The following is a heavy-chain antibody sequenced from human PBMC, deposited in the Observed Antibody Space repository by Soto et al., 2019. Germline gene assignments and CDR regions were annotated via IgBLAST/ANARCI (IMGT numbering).Heavy chain of an antibody. Sequence: SVKVSCKASGGTFSSYAISWVRQAPGQGLEWMGGIIPIFGTANYAQKFQGRVTITADESTSTAYMELSSLRSEDTAVYYCASPGDGLLSGSFDYWGQGTLVTVSS. CDR2: IIPIFGTA. J-gene: IGHJ4*02. V-gene: IGHV1-69*13. CDR3: ASPGDGLLSGSFDY. D-gene: IGHD1-26*01. CDR1: GGTFSSYA.